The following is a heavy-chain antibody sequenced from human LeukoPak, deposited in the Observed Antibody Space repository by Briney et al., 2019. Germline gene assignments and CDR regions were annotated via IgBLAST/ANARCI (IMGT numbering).Heavy chain of an antibody. CDR1: GGSISSSSYY. CDR3: ASFSGYSFDY. CDR2: INHSGST. J-gene: IGHJ4*02. D-gene: IGHD5-12*01. V-gene: IGHV4-39*07. Sequence: SETLSLTCTVSGGSISSSSYYWSWIRQPPGKGLEWIGEINHSGSTNYNPSLKSRVTISVDTSKNQFSLKLSSVTAADTAVYYCASFSGYSFDYWGQGTLVTVSS.